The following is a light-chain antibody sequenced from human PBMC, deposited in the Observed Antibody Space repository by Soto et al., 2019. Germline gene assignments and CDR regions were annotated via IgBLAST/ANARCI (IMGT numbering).Light chain of an antibody. CDR3: QLYKNVILT. Sequence: DIKMTQSPSSLSASVGDRVTLTCQASEDVSAYVNWYQQKPGRAPKLLIYDASKLETGVPSRFSGRGSGTDFSFTIRDLQPEDFATYYCQLYKNVILTFGGGTRVDI. CDR1: EDVSAY. J-gene: IGKJ4*01. V-gene: IGKV1-33*01. CDR2: DAS.